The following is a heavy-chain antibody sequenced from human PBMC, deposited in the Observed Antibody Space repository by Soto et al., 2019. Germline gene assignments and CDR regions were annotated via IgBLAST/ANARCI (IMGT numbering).Heavy chain of an antibody. V-gene: IGHV3-23*01. CDR1: GFPFSSYA. CDR3: AKDHATAPSSTGCLGCSY. J-gene: IGHJ4*02. CDR2: ISASGGST. Sequence: GGSLRLSCAASGFPFSSYALSWVRQAPGKGLEWVSTISASGGSTYYADSVEGRFTISRDNSKNTLYLQMNSRRAEDTAVYYCAKDHATAPSSTGCLGCSYWGQGTLVTVSS. D-gene: IGHD2-2*01.